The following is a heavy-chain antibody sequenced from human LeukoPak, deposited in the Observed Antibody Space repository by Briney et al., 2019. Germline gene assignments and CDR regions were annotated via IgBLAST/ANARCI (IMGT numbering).Heavy chain of an antibody. J-gene: IGHJ6*02. Sequence: PSETLSLTCAVYGGSFSGYYWSWLRQPPGKGLEWIGEINHSGSTNYNPSLKSRVTISVDTSKNQFSLKLSSVTAADTAVYYCARDRAPDFWSGYAVYYYGMDVWGQGTTVTVSS. D-gene: IGHD3-3*01. V-gene: IGHV4-34*01. CDR3: ARDRAPDFWSGYAVYYYGMDV. CDR1: GGSFSGYY. CDR2: INHSGST.